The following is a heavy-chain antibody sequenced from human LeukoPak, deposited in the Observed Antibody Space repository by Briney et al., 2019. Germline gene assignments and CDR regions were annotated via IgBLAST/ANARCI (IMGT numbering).Heavy chain of an antibody. V-gene: IGHV3-20*04. CDR2: INWNGGST. D-gene: IGHD2-15*01. CDR1: GFTLYDYG. Sequence: AGGSLRLSCAASGFTLYDYGMRWVRQAPGKGVEGGSGINWNGGSTAYVDSVKGRFTIYRENAKNSVFVHINSQRDEDTGLYYCARDRVVVATTTPPYWYFDLWGRGTRFTVSS. J-gene: IGHJ2*01. CDR3: ARDRVVVATTTPPYWYFDL.